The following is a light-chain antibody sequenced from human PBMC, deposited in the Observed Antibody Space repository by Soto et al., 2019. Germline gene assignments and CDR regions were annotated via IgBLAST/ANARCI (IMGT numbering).Light chain of an antibody. J-gene: IGKJ1*01. Sequence: DIVMTQSPLSLPVTPGEPASISCRSSQSLLHSNGYNYLDWYLQKPGQSPQLLIYFGSNRASGVPVRFSGSGSGTDFTLKISRVEAEDVGVYYCMQALQTPPWTFGQGTKVEI. CDR2: FGS. CDR3: MQALQTPPWT. CDR1: QSLLHSNGYNY. V-gene: IGKV2-28*01.